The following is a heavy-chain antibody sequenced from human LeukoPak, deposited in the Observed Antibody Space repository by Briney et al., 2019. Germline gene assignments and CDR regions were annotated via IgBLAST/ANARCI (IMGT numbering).Heavy chain of an antibody. CDR2: IDYSGST. D-gene: IGHD1-7*01. CDR1: GGSSSSSSYY. CDR3: AELGSLDY. J-gene: IGHJ4*02. Sequence: SETLSRTSTVSGGSSSSSSYYWGWIRQPPGKGLEWIGCIDYSGSTYYNPSLKSRATISVDTSKNQFSLKLSSVTAADTAVYYCAELGSLDYWGQGTLVTVSS. V-gene: IGHV4-39*01.